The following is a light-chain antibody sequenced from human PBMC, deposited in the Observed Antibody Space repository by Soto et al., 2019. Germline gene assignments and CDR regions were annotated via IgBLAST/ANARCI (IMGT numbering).Light chain of an antibody. CDR3: QQYGSQPWT. V-gene: IGKV3-20*01. CDR1: QSVSSSY. CDR2: GAS. Sequence: EIGLTQSPGTLSLSPGERATLSCRASQSVSSSYLAWYQQKPGQAPRLLIYGASSWATGIPDKFSGSGSGPDLTLTISRLETDDFAVYYCQQYGSQPWTFGLGTKVEIK. J-gene: IGKJ1*01.